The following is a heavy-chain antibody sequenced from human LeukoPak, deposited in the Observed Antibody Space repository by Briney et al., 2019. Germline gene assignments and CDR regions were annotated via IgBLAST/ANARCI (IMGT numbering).Heavy chain of an antibody. V-gene: IGHV3-30*18. D-gene: IGHD5-24*01. CDR2: ISYDGSNK. J-gene: IGHJ4*02. CDR1: GFTFSSYC. Sequence: GRSLRLSCAASGFTFSSYCMHWVRQAPGKGLEWVAVISYDGSNKYYADSVKGRFTISRDNSKNTLYLQMNSLRAEDTAVYYCAKGDGYNAFDYWGQGTLVTVSS. CDR3: AKGDGYNAFDY.